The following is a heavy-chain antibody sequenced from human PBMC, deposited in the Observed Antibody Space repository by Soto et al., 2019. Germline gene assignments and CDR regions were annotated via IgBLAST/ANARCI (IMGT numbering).Heavy chain of an antibody. J-gene: IGHJ4*02. CDR1: GYTFTNYG. Sequence: QVPLVQSGAEVKKPGASVKVSCKASGYTFTNYGISWVRQAPGEGLEWVGWINTSNDNKLYAQKLQGRLTLTTDTSPSTAYMDLTTLRSDDTAVYFCARDPGAASFDFWAQGTLVTVSS. CDR2: INTSNDNK. CDR3: ARDPGAASFDF. D-gene: IGHD2-15*01. V-gene: IGHV1-18*01.